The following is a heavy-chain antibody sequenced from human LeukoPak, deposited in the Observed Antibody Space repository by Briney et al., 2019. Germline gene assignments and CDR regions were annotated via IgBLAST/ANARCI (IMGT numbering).Heavy chain of an antibody. CDR2: ICHSGST. Sequence: SETLSLTCAVSGGSISSGIYSWNWIRQPPGKGLEWIGYICHSGSTYYNPSLKRRVTILVDRSKNQFSLKLSSVTAADTAVYYCARDNGDYPYYFDFWGQGTLVTVSS. V-gene: IGHV4-30-2*01. CDR1: GGSISSGIYS. D-gene: IGHD4-17*01. CDR3: ARDNGDYPYYFDF. J-gene: IGHJ4*02.